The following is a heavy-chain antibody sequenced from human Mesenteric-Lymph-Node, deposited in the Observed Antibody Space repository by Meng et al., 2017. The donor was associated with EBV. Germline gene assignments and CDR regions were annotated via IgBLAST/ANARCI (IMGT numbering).Heavy chain of an antibody. V-gene: IGHV4-39*07. CDR1: GGAIRSSSYY. J-gene: IGHJ4*02. Sequence: ESGPGVCTPSETPAHTCTGSGGAIRSSSYYWGWIRQPPGKGREWIGSIYYSGSTYYNPSLMSRVTISIDTSKSQFSLKLTYVTAADTAMYYCASQGNYDSGALGDYFDSWGQGSLVTVSS. CDR3: ASQGNYDSGALGDYFDS. D-gene: IGHD1-7*01. CDR2: IYYSGST.